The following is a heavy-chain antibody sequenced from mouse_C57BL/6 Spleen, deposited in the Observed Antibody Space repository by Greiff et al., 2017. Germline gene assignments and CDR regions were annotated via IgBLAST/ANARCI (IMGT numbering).Heavy chain of an antibody. CDR2: IDPSDSYT. CDR3: ARREASGAWFAY. J-gene: IGHJ3*01. V-gene: IGHV1-69*01. Sequence: QVQLQQPGAELVMPGASVKLSCKASGYTFTSYWMHWVKQRPGQGLEWIGEIDPSDSYTNYNQQFKGKSTLTVDKSSSTAYMQLSSLTSEDSADYCCARREASGAWFAYWGQGTLGTVSA. D-gene: IGHD6-1*01. CDR1: GYTFTSYW.